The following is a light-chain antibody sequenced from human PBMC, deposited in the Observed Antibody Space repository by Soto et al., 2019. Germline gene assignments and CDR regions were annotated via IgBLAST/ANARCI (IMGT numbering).Light chain of an antibody. CDR1: SSDVGTYNY. CDR3: SSYTSSSTWV. V-gene: IGLV2-14*01. Sequence: QSALTQPASVFGSLGQSITISCTGTSSDVGTYNYVSWYQQHPGKAPKFMIYEVSNRPAGISNRFSGSKSGNTASLTISGLQAEDEADYYCSSYTSSSTWVFGGGTKVTVL. J-gene: IGLJ3*02. CDR2: EVS.